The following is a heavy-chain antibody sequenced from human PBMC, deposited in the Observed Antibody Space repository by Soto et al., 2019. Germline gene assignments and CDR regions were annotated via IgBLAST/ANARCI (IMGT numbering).Heavy chain of an antibody. Sequence: EVQLVESGGGLVQPGGSLKLSCAVSGFTFSDSAIHWVRQASGKGLEWVGRIRSKANNYATVYAASVQGRFTISRDDSKNTAYLQMNSLKTEDTALYYCARLWGTVVRDADYGGQGTLVTVSS. CDR3: ARLWGTVVRDADY. CDR1: GFTFSDSA. J-gene: IGHJ4*02. CDR2: IRSKANNYAT. V-gene: IGHV3-73*02. D-gene: IGHD3-22*01.